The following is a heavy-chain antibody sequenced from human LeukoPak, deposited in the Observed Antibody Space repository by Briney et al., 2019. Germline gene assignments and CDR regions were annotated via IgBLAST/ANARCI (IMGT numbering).Heavy chain of an antibody. CDR2: INPSGGGT. Sequence: ASVKVSCKASGYTFTSYYMHWVRQAPGQGLEWMGIINPSGGGTSYAQKFQGRVTMTRDTSTNTVYMELSSLRSEDTAVYYCARALRSYSSEDYWGQGTLVTVSS. CDR3: ARALRSYSSEDY. V-gene: IGHV1-46*01. J-gene: IGHJ4*02. CDR1: GYTFTSYY. D-gene: IGHD3-22*01.